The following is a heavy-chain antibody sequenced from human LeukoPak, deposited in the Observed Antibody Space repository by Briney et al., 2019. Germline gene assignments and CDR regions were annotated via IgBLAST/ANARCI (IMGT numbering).Heavy chain of an antibody. Sequence: SETLSLTCTVSGGSISSHYWSWIRQPPGKGLEWIGYIYYRGSTNYNPSLKSRVSISVDTSNNQFSLKLSSVTAADTAVYYCARTTQNYDFWSGYYPNNWFDPWGQGTLVTVSS. CDR2: IYYRGST. CDR3: ARTTQNYDFWSGYYPNNWFDP. D-gene: IGHD3-3*01. J-gene: IGHJ5*02. CDR1: GGSISSHY. V-gene: IGHV4-59*11.